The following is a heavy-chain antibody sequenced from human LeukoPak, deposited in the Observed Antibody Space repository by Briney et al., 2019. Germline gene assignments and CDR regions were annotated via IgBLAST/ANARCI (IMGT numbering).Heavy chain of an antibody. D-gene: IGHD4-11*01. CDR2: ISAYNGNT. V-gene: IGHV1-18*01. Sequence: ASVKVSCKASGYTFTSYGISWVRQAPGQGLEWMGWISAYNGNTNYAQKLQGRVAMTTDTSTSTAYMELRSLRSDDTAVYYCARDRVSYDYTPFDPWGQGTLVTVSS. CDR1: GYTFTSYG. CDR3: ARDRVSYDYTPFDP. J-gene: IGHJ5*02.